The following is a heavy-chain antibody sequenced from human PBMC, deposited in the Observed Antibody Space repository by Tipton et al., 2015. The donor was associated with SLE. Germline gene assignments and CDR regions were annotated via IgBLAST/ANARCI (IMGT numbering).Heavy chain of an antibody. D-gene: IGHD5-24*01. J-gene: IGHJ4*02. CDR3: ARVGNVYNVYYFDD. Sequence: SLRLSCAASGFTFSSYAMHWVRQAPGKGLEWVAVISYDGSNKYYADSVKGRFTISRDNSKNTLYLQMNSLRAEDTAVYYCARVGNVYNVYYFDDWGQGSLVTVSS. CDR2: ISYDGSNK. V-gene: IGHV3-30*04. CDR1: GFTFSSYA.